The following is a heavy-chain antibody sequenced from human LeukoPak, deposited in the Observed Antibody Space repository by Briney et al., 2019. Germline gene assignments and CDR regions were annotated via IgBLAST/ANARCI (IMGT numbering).Heavy chain of an antibody. CDR1: GFTFSTYW. J-gene: IGHJ4*02. CDR3: TSGAYYNDY. D-gene: IGHD3-22*01. CDR2: IKSDGSGT. Sequence: PGGSLRLSCAVSGFTFSTYWMHWVRQVPGKGLVWVSHIKSDGSGTEYADSVKGRFTISRDNAKNTLYMQMNSLRAEDTTVYYSTSGAYYNDYWGQGTLVTVSS. V-gene: IGHV3-74*03.